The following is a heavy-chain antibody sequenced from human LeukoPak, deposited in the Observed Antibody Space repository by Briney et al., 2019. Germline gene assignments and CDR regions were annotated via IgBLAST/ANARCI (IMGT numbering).Heavy chain of an antibody. J-gene: IGHJ4*02. D-gene: IGHD6-19*01. CDR3: AGERGEEYSSGWYKRNYFDN. V-gene: IGHV4-30-2*01. CDR2: IYHSGST. Sequence: SETLSLTCTVSGGSISSGGYYWRWIRQPPGKGLEWIGYIYHSGSTYYNPSLKSRVTISADMSKNQFSLKLTSVTGADTAVYYCAGERGEEYSSGWYKRNYFDNWGQGIRVTVSS. CDR1: GGSISSGGYY.